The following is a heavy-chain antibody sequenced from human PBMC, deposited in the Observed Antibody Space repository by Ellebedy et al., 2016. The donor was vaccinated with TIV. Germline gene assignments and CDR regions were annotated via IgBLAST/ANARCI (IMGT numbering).Heavy chain of an antibody. Sequence: GGSLRLSCAASGFTFSNAWMNWVRQAPGKGLEWVANIKQDGSEKYYVDSVKGRFTISRDNAKNSLYLQMNSLRAEDTAVYYCARDAGYYYYGMDVWGQGTTVTVSS. CDR1: GFTFSNAW. V-gene: IGHV3-7*01. J-gene: IGHJ6*02. CDR2: IKQDGSEK. CDR3: ARDAGYYYYGMDV.